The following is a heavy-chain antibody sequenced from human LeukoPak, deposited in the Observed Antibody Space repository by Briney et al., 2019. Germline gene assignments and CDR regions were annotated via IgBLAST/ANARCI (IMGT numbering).Heavy chain of an antibody. Sequence: SETLSLTCTVSVGSISSYYWSWIRQPPGKGLEWIGYIYYSGSTNYNPSLKSRVTISVDTSKNQFSLKLSSVTAADTAVYYCASYKGQHAAPDAFDIWGQGTMVTVSS. V-gene: IGHV4-59*01. D-gene: IGHD1-14*01. CDR2: IYYSGST. J-gene: IGHJ3*02. CDR3: ASYKGQHAAPDAFDI. CDR1: VGSISSYY.